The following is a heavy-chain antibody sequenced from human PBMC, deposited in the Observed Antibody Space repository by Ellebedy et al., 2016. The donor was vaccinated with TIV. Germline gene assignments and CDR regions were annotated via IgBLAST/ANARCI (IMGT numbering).Heavy chain of an antibody. CDR1: GFTFSSYA. J-gene: IGHJ6*02. CDR2: ISGSGST. V-gene: IGHV3-23*01. CDR3: ARDRREYCSGGFCFLKYYYYGMDV. Sequence: GGSLRLSCAASGFTFSSYAMSWVRQAPGKGLEWVSSISGSGSTYHADSVKGRFTISRDSSKNTLYLQMNSLRAEDTAVYYCARDRREYCSGGFCFLKYYYYGMDVWGQGTTVTVSS. D-gene: IGHD2-15*01.